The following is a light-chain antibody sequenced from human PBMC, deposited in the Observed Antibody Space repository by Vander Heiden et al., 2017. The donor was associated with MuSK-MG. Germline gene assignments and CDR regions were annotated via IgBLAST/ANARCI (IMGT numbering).Light chain of an antibody. CDR2: WGS. CDR3: QQYYSVPYT. V-gene: IGKV4-1*01. CDR1: QSVFETSVNKNY. Sequence: IGLTQSPSSLRVSLVGRANIPCKSSQSVFETSVNKNYVAWYQHRPGQPPKLLVYWGSTLESGVPDRFSGSGSGTDFALTISGLQAEDVAHYYCQQYYSVPYTFGQGTKLDIK. J-gene: IGKJ2*01.